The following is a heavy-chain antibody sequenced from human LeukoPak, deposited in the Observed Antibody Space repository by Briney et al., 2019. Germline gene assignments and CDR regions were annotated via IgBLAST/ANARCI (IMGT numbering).Heavy chain of an antibody. Sequence: GASLKISCKGSGYSFTSYWIGWVRQMPGKGLEWMGIIYPGDSDTRYSPSFQGQVTISADKSISTAYPQWSSLKASDTAMYYCARQMVSVSLDYWGQGTLVTVSS. CDR3: ARQMVSVSLDY. J-gene: IGHJ4*02. D-gene: IGHD3-16*02. V-gene: IGHV5-51*01. CDR1: GYSFTSYW. CDR2: IYPGDSDT.